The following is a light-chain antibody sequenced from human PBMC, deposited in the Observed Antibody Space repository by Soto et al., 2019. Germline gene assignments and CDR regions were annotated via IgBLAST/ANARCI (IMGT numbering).Light chain of an antibody. CDR1: SSDVGGYNY. CDR2: DVS. Sequence: QSALTQPASVSGSXGXXXXXSCTGTSSDVGGYNYVSWYQQHPGKAPKLMIYDVSNRPSGVSNRFSGSKSGNTASLTISGLQAEDEADYYCSSYTSSSTLVVFGGGTQLTVL. V-gene: IGLV2-14*01. CDR3: SSYTSSSTLVV. J-gene: IGLJ2*01.